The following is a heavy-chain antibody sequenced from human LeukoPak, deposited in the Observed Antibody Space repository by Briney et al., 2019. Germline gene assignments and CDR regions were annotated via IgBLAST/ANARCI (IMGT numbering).Heavy chain of an antibody. CDR2: INWNGGST. CDR1: GFTFDDYG. CDR3: AREGGYCTNGVCYTWFDY. V-gene: IGHV3-20*04. D-gene: IGHD2-8*01. Sequence: PGGSLRISCAASGFTFDDYGMSWVRQAPGKGLEWVSGINWNGGSTGYADSVKGRFTTSRDNAKNSLYLQMNSLRAEDTALYYCAREGGYCTNGVCYTWFDYWGQGTLVTVSS. J-gene: IGHJ4*02.